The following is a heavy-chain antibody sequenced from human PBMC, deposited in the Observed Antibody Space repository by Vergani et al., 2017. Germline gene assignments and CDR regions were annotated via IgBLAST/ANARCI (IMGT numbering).Heavy chain of an antibody. CDR2: IRYDDSRNK. CDR3: AKDFVPGRAFDI. Sequence: QVQLVESGGGVVQPGESLRLSCAASTSGFTFNNSNMHWVRQAPGKGLEWVAFIRYDDSRNKYYAASVQGRFIISRDNSKNTVFLQMNSLRPEDTALYYCAKDFVPGRAFDIWRQGTMVTVSS. J-gene: IGHJ3*02. V-gene: IGHV3-30*02. CDR1: GFTFNNSN.